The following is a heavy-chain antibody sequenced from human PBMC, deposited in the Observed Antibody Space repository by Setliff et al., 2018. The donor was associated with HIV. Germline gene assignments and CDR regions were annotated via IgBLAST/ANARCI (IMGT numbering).Heavy chain of an antibody. CDR2: INHSGST. J-gene: IGHJ4*02. CDR3: ARDQSDWFY. V-gene: IGHV4-34*01. CDR1: GGSFSGYY. D-gene: IGHD3-3*01. Sequence: SETLSLTCAVYGGSFSGYYWSWIRQPPGKGLEWIGEINHSGSTNYNPSLKSRVTISLDTSKNEISLKVTSVTAADTAVYYCARDQSDWFYWGQGTLVTVSS.